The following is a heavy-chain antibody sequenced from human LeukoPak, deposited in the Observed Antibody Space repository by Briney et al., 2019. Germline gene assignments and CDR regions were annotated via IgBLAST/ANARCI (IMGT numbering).Heavy chain of an antibody. CDR2: IRYDGSNK. D-gene: IGHD6-13*01. V-gene: IGHV3-30*02. CDR3: AAAPPPRIAAAGTGDY. Sequence: PGGSLRLPCAASGFTFSSYGMHWVRQAPGKGLEWVAFIRYDGSNKYYADSVKGRFTISRDNSKNTLYLQMNSLRAEDTAVYYCAAAPPPRIAAAGTGDYWGQGTLVTVSS. J-gene: IGHJ4*02. CDR1: GFTFSSYG.